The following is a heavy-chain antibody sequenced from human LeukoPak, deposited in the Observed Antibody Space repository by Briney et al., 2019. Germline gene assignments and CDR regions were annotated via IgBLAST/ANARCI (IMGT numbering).Heavy chain of an antibody. CDR1: GFTFSSYA. D-gene: IGHD3-10*01. J-gene: IGHJ4*02. V-gene: IGHV3-23*01. CDR3: AKDQGLLWFGELLYGGCFDY. CDR2: ISGSGGST. Sequence: GGSLRLSCAASGFTFSSYAMSWVRQALGKGLEWVSAISGSGGSTYYADSVKGRFTISRDNSKNTLYLQMNSLRAEDTAVYYCAKDQGLLWFGELLYGGCFDYWGQGTLVTVSS.